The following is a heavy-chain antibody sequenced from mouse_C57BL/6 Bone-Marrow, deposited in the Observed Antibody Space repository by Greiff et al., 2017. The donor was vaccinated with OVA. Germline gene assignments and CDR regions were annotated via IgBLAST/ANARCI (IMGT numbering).Heavy chain of an antibody. CDR1: GFSLSTFGMG. J-gene: IGHJ3*01. CDR2: IWWDDDK. Sequence: QVTLKESGPGILQPSRTLSLTCSFSGFSLSTFGMGVGWIRQPSGKGLEWLAHIWWDDDKYYNPALKSRLTISKDTSKNQVFLKIANVDTADTATYYCARFLLWLRRGFAYWGQGTLVTVSA. V-gene: IGHV8-8*01. CDR3: ARFLLWLRRGFAY. D-gene: IGHD2-2*01.